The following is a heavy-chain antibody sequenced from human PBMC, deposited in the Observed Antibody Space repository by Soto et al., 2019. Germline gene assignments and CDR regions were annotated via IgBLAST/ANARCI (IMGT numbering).Heavy chain of an antibody. CDR3: GRVYNWNKQYYFDY. CDR1: GYTFTSYG. Sequence: ASVKVSCKASGYTFTSYGISWVRQAPGQGLEWMGWISAYNGNTNYAQKLQGRVTMTTDTSTSTAYMELRSLRSDDTAVYYCGRVYNWNKQYYFDYWGQGTLVPAPQ. V-gene: IGHV1-18*01. J-gene: IGHJ4*02. D-gene: IGHD1-20*01. CDR2: ISAYNGNT.